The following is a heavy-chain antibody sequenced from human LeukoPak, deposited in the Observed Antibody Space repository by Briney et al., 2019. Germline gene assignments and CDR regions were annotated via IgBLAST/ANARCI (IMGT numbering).Heavy chain of an antibody. D-gene: IGHD1-26*01. Sequence: PGGSLRLSCAASGFTFSSYGMSWVRQAPGKGLEWVSAISGSGGSTYYADSVKGRFTISRDNSKNTLYLQMNSLRAEDTAVYYCAKSRFRGADWDYFDYWGQGTLVTVSS. J-gene: IGHJ4*02. CDR3: AKSRFRGADWDYFDY. CDR2: ISGSGGST. CDR1: GFTFSSYG. V-gene: IGHV3-23*01.